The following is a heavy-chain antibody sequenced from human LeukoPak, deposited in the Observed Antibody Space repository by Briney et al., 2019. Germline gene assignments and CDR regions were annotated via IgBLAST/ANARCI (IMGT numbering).Heavy chain of an antibody. J-gene: IGHJ4*02. CDR3: ARALVGATPEALCY. Sequence: GGSLRLSCAASGFTFSGYSINWVRRAPGKGLEWGSVIYSGGSTYYADSVKDRFTTSRDNSKNTLYLQMNSLRAEDTAVYYCARALVGATPEALCYWGQGTLVTVSS. CDR1: GFTFSGYS. D-gene: IGHD1-26*01. V-gene: IGHV3-66*01. CDR2: IYSGGST.